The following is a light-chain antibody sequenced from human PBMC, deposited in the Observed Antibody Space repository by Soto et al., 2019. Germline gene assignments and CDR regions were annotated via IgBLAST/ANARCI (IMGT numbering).Light chain of an antibody. V-gene: IGKV1-5*03. CDR1: QNINNW. J-gene: IGKJ1*01. Sequence: DIQMTQSPSTLSASVGDRVTITCRASQNINNWLAWYQQRPGKAPNLLIYKASNLESGVPSRFSGSGSGTEFTLTISSLQPDDLATYYCQHYNSYSQTFGQGTK. CDR3: QHYNSYSQT. CDR2: KAS.